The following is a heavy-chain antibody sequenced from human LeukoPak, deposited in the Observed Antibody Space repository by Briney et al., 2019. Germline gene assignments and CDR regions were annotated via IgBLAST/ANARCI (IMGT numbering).Heavy chain of an antibody. V-gene: IGHV4-38-2*02. CDR3: ARGDCSSTICYSPMDV. CDR1: GYSISSGYY. D-gene: IGHD2-2*01. J-gene: IGHJ6*03. CDR2: IYRSGST. Sequence: SETLSLTCTVSGYSISSGYYWVWIRQPPGKGLEWIGSIYRSGSTNYNPSLKSRVTISVDTSKNQFSLKVSSVTAADTAVYYCARGDCSSTICYSPMDVWGKGTTVTVSS.